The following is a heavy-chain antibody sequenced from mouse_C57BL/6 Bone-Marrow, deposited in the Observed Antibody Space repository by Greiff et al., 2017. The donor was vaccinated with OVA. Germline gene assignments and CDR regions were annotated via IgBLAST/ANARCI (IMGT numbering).Heavy chain of an antibody. J-gene: IGHJ2*01. CDR3: AGHYYGRYYFDY. CDR1: GYTFTSYW. CDR2: INPSSGYT. Sequence: QVQLKQSGAELAKPGASVKLSCKASGYTFTSYWMHWVKQRPGQGLEWIGYINPSSGYTKYNQKFKDKATLTADTSSSTDYMQLSSLTYDYTAVNDCAGHYYGRYYFDYWGQGTTLTVSS. V-gene: IGHV1-7*01. D-gene: IGHD1-1*01.